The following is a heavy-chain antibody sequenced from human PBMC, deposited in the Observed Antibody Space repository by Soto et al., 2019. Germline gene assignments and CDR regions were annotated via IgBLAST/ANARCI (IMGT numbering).Heavy chain of an antibody. Sequence: GGSLRLSCAASGFTFSNAWMSWVRQAPGKGLEWVGRIKSKTDGGTTDYAAPVKGRFTISRDDSKNTLYLQMNSLKTEDTAVYYCTTRYNWNDQEYYYYYMDVWGKGTTVTVSS. CDR3: TTRYNWNDQEYYYYYMDV. D-gene: IGHD1-20*01. J-gene: IGHJ6*03. CDR1: GFTFSNAW. V-gene: IGHV3-15*01. CDR2: IKSKTDGGTT.